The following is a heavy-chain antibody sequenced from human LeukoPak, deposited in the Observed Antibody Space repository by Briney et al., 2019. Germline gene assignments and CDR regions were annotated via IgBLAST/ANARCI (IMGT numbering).Heavy chain of an antibody. CDR3: AKLKVLVVPAATDY. D-gene: IGHD2-2*01. CDR1: GFTFSSYA. J-gene: IGHJ4*02. Sequence: GGSLRLSCAASGFTFSSYAMSWVRQAPGKGREWVSAISGSGGSTYYADSVKGRFTISRDNSKNTLYLQMNSLRAEDTAVYYCAKLKVLVVPAATDYWGQGTLVTVSS. CDR2: ISGSGGST. V-gene: IGHV3-23*01.